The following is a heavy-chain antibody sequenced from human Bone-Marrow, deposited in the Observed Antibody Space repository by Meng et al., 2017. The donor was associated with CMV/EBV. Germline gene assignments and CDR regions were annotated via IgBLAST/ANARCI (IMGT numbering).Heavy chain of an antibody. CDR1: GFPFEDYT. CDR3: GRAMYTSGWSVDY. D-gene: IGHD6-19*01. J-gene: IGHJ4*02. CDR2: INWNSGSI. Sequence: SLKISCAASGFPFEDYTMHWVRQAPGKGLEWVSGINWNSGSIGYADSLKGRFTISRDNAKNSLYLQMNSLRAEDTALYYCGRAMYTSGWSVDYWGQGTVVTVYS. V-gene: IGHV3-9*01.